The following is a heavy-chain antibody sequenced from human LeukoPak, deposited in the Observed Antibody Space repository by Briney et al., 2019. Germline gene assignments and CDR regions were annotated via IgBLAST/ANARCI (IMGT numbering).Heavy chain of an antibody. CDR3: ARGHRTFSCDY. Sequence: GGSLRLSCAASGFTFSSYSMNLVRQAPGKGLEWVSSISSSSSYIYYADSVKGRFTISRDNAKNSLYLQMNSLRAEDTAVYYCARGHRTFSCDYWGQGTLVTVSS. CDR1: GFTFSSYS. V-gene: IGHV3-21*01. J-gene: IGHJ4*02. CDR2: ISSSSSYI.